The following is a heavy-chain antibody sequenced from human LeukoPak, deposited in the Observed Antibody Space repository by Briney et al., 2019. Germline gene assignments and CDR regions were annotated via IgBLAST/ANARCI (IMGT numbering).Heavy chain of an antibody. CDR3: ARFAYDSGAFDI. V-gene: IGHV4-30-2*01. D-gene: IGHD3-10*01. CDR1: GGSISSGGYS. J-gene: IGHJ3*02. CDR2: IYHSGST. Sequence: PSETLSLTCAGSGGSISSGGYSWSWIRQPPGKGLEWIGYIYHSGSTYYNPSLKSRVTISVDRSKNQFSLKLSSVTAADTAVYYCARFAYDSGAFDIWGQGTVVTVSS.